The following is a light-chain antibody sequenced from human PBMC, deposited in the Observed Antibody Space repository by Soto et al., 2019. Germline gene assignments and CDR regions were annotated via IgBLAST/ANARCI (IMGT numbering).Light chain of an antibody. Sequence: QSALTQPASVSGSPGQSIAISCTGTSSDVGAFNYVSWYQQHPGKAPKFMIFDVSSRPSGVSDRFSGSKSGNTASLTFSWLQTEDEADYYCASYTTSSTYVFGTGTKVTVL. CDR3: ASYTTSSTYV. J-gene: IGLJ1*01. CDR2: DVS. V-gene: IGLV2-14*03. CDR1: SSDVGAFNY.